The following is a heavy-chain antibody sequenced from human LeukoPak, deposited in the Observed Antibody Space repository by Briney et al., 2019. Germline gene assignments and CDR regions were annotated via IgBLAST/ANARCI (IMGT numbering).Heavy chain of an antibody. D-gene: IGHD2-2*01. V-gene: IGHV3-53*01. Sequence: GGSLRLSCAASGFTFSSNYMSWVRQAPGKGLEWVSVIYSGGITYYADSVKGRFTISRDNSKNTLYLQMNSLRAGDTAVYYCARDLGYCSSTSCLTFDYWGQGTLVTVSS. J-gene: IGHJ4*02. CDR1: GFTFSSNY. CDR2: IYSGGIT. CDR3: ARDLGYCSSTSCLTFDY.